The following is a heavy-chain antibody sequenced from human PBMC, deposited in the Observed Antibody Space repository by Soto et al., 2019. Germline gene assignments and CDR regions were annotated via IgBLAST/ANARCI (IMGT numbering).Heavy chain of an antibody. V-gene: IGHV3-48*03. J-gene: IGHJ4*02. CDR1: GFTFTNYE. D-gene: IGHD5-12*01. CDR2: ISSSGKTI. CDR3: ARDPEKYSGSDLGIDY. Sequence: QPGGSLRLSCAASGFTFTNYEMNWVRQAPGKGLEWISYISSSGKTISYADSVEGRFTISRDNAKNSLYLQMNSLRAEDTAVYYCARDPEKYSGSDLGIDYWGQGTLVTVSS.